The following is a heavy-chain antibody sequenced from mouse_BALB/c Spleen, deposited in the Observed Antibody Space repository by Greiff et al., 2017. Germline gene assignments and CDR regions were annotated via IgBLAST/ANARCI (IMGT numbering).Heavy chain of an antibody. Sequence: VQLQQSGPGLVKPSQSLSLTCTVTGYSITSDYAWNWIRQFPGNKLEWMGYISYSGSTSYNPSLKSRISITRDTSKNQFFLQLNSVTTEDTATYYCANRSPYYAMDYWGQGTSVTVSS. V-gene: IGHV3-2*02. J-gene: IGHJ4*01. CDR1: GYSITSDYA. CDR3: ANRSPYYAMDY. CDR2: ISYSGST. D-gene: IGHD2-14*01.